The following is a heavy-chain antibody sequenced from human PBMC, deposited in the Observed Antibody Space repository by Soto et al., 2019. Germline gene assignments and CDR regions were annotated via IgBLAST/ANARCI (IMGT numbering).Heavy chain of an antibody. CDR2: ISGSGGST. CDR1: GFTFSSYA. D-gene: IGHD3-10*01. Sequence: GGSLRLSCAASGFTFSSYAMSWVRQAPGKGLEWVSAISGSGGSTYYADSVKGRFTISRDNSKNTLYLQMNSLRAEDTAVYYCAKLRPDYYGSGSYSYFDYWGQGTLVTVSS. CDR3: AKLRPDYYGSGSYSYFDY. V-gene: IGHV3-23*01. J-gene: IGHJ4*02.